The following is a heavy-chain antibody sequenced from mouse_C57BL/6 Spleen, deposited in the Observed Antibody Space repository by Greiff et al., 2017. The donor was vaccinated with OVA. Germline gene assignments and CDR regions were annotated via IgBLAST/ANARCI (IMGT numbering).Heavy chain of an antibody. Sequence: EVKLVESGGGLVKPGGSLKLSCAASGFTFSSYAMSWVRQTPEKRLEWVATISDGGSYTYYTDNVKGRFTISRDNAKNNLYLQMSHLKSEDTAMYYCARDGGFAYWGQGTLVTVSA. CDR2: ISDGGSYT. CDR3: ARDGGFAY. CDR1: GFTFSSYA. D-gene: IGHD2-3*01. J-gene: IGHJ3*01. V-gene: IGHV5-4*03.